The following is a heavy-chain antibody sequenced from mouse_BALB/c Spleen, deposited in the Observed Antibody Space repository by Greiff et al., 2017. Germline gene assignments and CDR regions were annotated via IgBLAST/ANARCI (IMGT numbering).Heavy chain of an antibody. CDR1: GFTFSSYT. V-gene: IGHV5-6-4*01. D-gene: IGHD1-2*01. Sequence: EVQLVESGGGLVKPGGSLKLSCAASGFTFSSYTMSWVRQTPEKRLEWVATISSGGSYTYYPDSVKGRFTISRDNAKNTLYLQMSSLKSEDTAMYYCTRGGDYYGYVWYFDVWGAGTTVTVSS. CDR2: ISSGGSYT. CDR3: TRGGDYYGYVWYFDV. J-gene: IGHJ1*01.